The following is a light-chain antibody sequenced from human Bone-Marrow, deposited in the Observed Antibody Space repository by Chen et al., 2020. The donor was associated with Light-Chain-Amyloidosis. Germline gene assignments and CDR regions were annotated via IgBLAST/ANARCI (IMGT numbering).Light chain of an antibody. CDR3: LFSYNGTWV. CDR1: TGTVTSGHY. Sequence: AVVTQEPSLTLSPGGTVTLTCGSSTGTVTSGHYPYWFQQKPGQAPRTLIYNTNNKHSWTPARFSGSLLGGKAALTLSGAQPEDEAEYFCLFSYNGTWVFGGGTELTVL. J-gene: IGLJ3*02. CDR2: NTN. V-gene: IGLV7-46*01.